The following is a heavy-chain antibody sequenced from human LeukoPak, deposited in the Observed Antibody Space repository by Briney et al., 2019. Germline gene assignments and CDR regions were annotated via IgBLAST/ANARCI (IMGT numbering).Heavy chain of an antibody. CDR1: GGSFSGFY. D-gene: IGHD3-22*01. J-gene: IGHJ4*02. Sequence: SETLSLTCAVYGGSFSGFYWSWIRQPPGKGLEWIGEINHSGSTNYNPSLKSRVTISVDTSKNQFSLKLSSVTAADTAVYYCARVNYYDSSGYYPNFDYWGQGTLVTVSS. CDR3: ARVNYYDSSGYYPNFDY. V-gene: IGHV4-34*01. CDR2: INHSGST.